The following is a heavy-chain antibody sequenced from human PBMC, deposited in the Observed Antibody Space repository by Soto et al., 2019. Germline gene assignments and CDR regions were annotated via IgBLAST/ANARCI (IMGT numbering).Heavy chain of an antibody. V-gene: IGHV4-59*01. CDR2: IYYSGNA. J-gene: IGHJ4*02. D-gene: IGHD2-21*02. Sequence: PSETLSLTCSVSGGSISTYSWSWFRQPPGKGLEWIGQIYYSGNANYNPSLNSRATISVDTSKNQFSLKVNSVTAADTAFYYCARISDWPDYWGQGILVTVSS. CDR3: ARISDWPDY. CDR1: GGSISTYS.